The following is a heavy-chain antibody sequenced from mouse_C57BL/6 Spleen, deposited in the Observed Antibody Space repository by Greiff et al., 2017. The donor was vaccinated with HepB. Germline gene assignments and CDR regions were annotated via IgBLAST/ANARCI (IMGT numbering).Heavy chain of an antibody. CDR3: ARGWDIRGSSYVPFDY. D-gene: IGHD1-1*01. Sequence: EVQLQQSGPELVKPGASVKISCKASGYSFTGYYMNWVKQSPEKSLEWIGEINPSTGGTTYNQKFKAKATLTVDKSSSTAYMQLKSLTSEDSAVYYCARGWDIRGSSYVPFDYWGQGTTLTVSS. V-gene: IGHV1-42*01. CDR1: GYSFTGYY. CDR2: INPSTGGT. J-gene: IGHJ2*01.